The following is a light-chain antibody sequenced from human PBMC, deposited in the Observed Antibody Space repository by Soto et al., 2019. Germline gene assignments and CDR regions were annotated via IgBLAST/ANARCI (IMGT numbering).Light chain of an antibody. V-gene: IGLV2-14*01. J-gene: IGLJ2*01. CDR1: NSDVGGFNY. CDR3: TSYTSNTCVV. CDR2: EVS. Sequence: QSVLTQPASVSGSPGQSITISCAGTNSDVGGFNYVSWYQHHPGKAPKLMIYEVSNRPSGVSNRFSGSKSGNTASLTISGLQAGDEADYYCTSYTSNTCVVFGGGTKLTVL.